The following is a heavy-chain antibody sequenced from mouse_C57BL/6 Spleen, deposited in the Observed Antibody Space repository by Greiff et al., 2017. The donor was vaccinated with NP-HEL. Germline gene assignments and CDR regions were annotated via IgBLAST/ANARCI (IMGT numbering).Heavy chain of an antibody. V-gene: IGHV3-6*01. CDR1: GYSITSGYY. D-gene: IGHD2-2*01. CDR2: ISYDGSN. CDR3: ARDGYLSYAMDY. J-gene: IGHJ4*01. Sequence: EVKLVESGPGLVKPSQSLSLTCSVTGYSITSGYYWNWIRQFPGNKLEWMGYISYDGSNNYNPSLKNRISITRDTSKNQFFLKLNSVTTEDTATYYCARDGYLSYAMDYWGQGTSVTVSS.